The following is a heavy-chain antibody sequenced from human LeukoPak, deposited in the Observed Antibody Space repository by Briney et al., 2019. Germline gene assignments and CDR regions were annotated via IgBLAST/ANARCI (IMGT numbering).Heavy chain of an antibody. CDR3: AKDRGRIAAAGYFDY. CDR1: GFTFDDYA. J-gene: IGHJ4*02. D-gene: IGHD6-13*01. Sequence: GRSLRLSCAASGFTFDDYAMHWVRQAPGKGLEWVSGISWNSGSIGYADSVKGRFTISRDSAKNSLYLQMNSLRAEDTALYYCAKDRGRIAAAGYFDYWGQGTLVTVSS. V-gene: IGHV3-9*01. CDR2: ISWNSGSI.